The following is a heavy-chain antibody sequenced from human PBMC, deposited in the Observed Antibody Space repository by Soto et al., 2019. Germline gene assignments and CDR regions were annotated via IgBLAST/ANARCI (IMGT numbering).Heavy chain of an antibody. V-gene: IGHV3-30*18. CDR1: GFTFSSYG. J-gene: IGHJ6*02. D-gene: IGHD1-7*01. CDR2: ISYDGSNK. Sequence: QVQLVESGGGVVQPGRSPRLSCAASGFTFSSYGMHWVRQAPGKGLEWVAVISYDGSNKYYADSVKGRFTISRDNSKNTLYLQMNSLRAEDTAVYYCAKGDPGITGTTLIDYYYYYGMDVWGQGTTVTVSS. CDR3: AKGDPGITGTTLIDYYYYYGMDV.